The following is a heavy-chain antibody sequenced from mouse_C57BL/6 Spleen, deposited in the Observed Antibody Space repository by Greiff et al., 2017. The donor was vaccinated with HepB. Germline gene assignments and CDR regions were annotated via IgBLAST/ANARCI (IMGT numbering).Heavy chain of an antibody. D-gene: IGHD1-1*01. CDR3: ARWPLVITTVVAPN. CDR2: ILPGSGST. V-gene: IGHV1-9*01. CDR1: GYTFTGYW. Sequence: VQLQQSGAELMKPGASVKLSCKAPGYTFTGYWIEWVKQRPGHGLEWIGEILPGSGSTNYNEKFKGKATFTADPSSNTAYMQLSSLTTEDSAIYYCARWPLVITTVVAPNWGQGTTLTVSS. J-gene: IGHJ2*01.